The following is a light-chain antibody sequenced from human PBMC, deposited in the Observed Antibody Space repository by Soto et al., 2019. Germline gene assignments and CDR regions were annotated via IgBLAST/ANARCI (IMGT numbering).Light chain of an antibody. CDR1: QSVSNW. CDR3: QHYLGYPFT. CDR2: KAS. V-gene: IGKV1-5*03. Sequence: DIQMTQSPSTLSTSVGDRVTITCRASQSVSNWLAWFHQKPGKDPKLIIYKASTLESGVPSRFSGSGSGTEFTLTINNLQPDDSATYYCQHYLGYPFTFGGGTKVEIK. J-gene: IGKJ4*01.